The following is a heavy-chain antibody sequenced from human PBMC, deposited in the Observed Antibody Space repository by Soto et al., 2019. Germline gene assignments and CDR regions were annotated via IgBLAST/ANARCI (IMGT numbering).Heavy chain of an antibody. J-gene: IGHJ4*02. D-gene: IGHD2-15*01. CDR1: GGSISSSSYY. CDR3: ARRGAWTGEVAY. CDR2: IYYSGST. V-gene: IGHV4-39*01. Sequence: SETLSLTCTVSGGSISSSSYYWGWIRQPPGKGLEWIGSIYYSGSTYYNPSLKSRVTISVDTSKNHFSLKLSSVTAADTAVYYCARRGAWTGEVAYWGQGTLVPVSS.